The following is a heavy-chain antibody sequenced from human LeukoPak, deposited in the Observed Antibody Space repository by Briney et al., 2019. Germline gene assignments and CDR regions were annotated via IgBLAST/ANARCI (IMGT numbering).Heavy chain of an antibody. CDR2: INLNSGAT. Sequence: ASVKVSCKASGYSFTGYNMHWMRRAPGQGLEWMGRINLNSGATKYAQRFQGRVAMTRDTSITTAYMELSRLRSDDTAVYYCANWAGGNADVAVFDYWGQGTLVTVSS. CDR3: ANWAGGNADVAVFDY. D-gene: IGHD2-21*01. V-gene: IGHV1-2*02. CDR1: GYSFTGYN. J-gene: IGHJ4*02.